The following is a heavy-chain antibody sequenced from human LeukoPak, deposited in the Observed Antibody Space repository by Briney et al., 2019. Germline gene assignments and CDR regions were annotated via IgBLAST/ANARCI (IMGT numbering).Heavy chain of an antibody. D-gene: IGHD6-13*01. V-gene: IGHV4-34*01. CDR3: ARGLGYSSS. CDR1: GGSFSGYY. Sequence: KASETLSLTCAVYGGSFSGYYWSWIRQPPGKGLEWIGEINHSGSTNYNPSLKSRVTISVDTSKNQFSLKLSSVTAADTAVYYCARGLGYSSSWGQGTLVTVSS. CDR2: INHSGST. J-gene: IGHJ4*02.